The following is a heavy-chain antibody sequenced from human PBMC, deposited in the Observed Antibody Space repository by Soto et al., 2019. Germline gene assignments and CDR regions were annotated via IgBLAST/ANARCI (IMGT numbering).Heavy chain of an antibody. D-gene: IGHD3-3*02. CDR3: GRYALAREG. V-gene: IGHV3-53*01. CDR1: RFAFSATY. J-gene: IGHJ6*01. CDR2: LTANGNT. Sequence: PGGPVRLSCVVSRFAFSATYSICSLHALGQGLEWVSVLTANGNTIYADAVKGRFTVSRDISKNTVYLQLNSVTDEDTGLYYCGRYALAREGWGPSTTVSVSS.